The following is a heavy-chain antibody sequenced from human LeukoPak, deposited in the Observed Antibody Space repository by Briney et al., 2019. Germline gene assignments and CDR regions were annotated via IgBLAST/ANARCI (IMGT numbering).Heavy chain of an antibody. D-gene: IGHD6-13*01. CDR3: ARSIPYGTTWYGRSDY. CDR2: IKPDGTTK. J-gene: IGHJ4*02. CDR1: GFTFSDYY. V-gene: IGHV3-7*03. Sequence: PGRSLRLSCEASGFTFSDYYMSWVRQAPGKGLEWVANIKPDGTTKFYVDSVKGRFTISRDNALNSLYLQMNSLRAEDTAIYYCARSIPYGTTWYGRSDYWGQGTLVTVSS.